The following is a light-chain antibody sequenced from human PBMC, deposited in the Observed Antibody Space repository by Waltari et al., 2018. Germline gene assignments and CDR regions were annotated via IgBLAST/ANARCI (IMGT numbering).Light chain of an antibody. CDR2: KAS. CDR1: QGISSY. CDR3: QQHNSNPFT. J-gene: IGKJ3*01. Sequence: DIQMTQSPSSLSASVGDRVTITCRASQGISSYLAWYQQKPGKAPKLLIYKASTLQSGVPSRFSGSGSGTDFTRTISSLQPEDFATYYCQQHNSNPFTFGPGTKLDIK. V-gene: IGKV1-9*01.